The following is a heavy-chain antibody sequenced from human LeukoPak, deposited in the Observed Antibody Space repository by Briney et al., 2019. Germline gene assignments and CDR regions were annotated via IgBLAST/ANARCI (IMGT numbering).Heavy chain of an antibody. Sequence: PSETPSLTCAVYGGSFSGYYWSWIRQPPGKGLEWIGEINHSGSTNYNPSLKSRVTISVDTSKNQFSLKLSSVTAADTAVYYCARGHLLYSSGWYRYWGQGTLVTVSS. CDR3: ARGHLLYSSGWYRY. D-gene: IGHD6-19*01. CDR1: GGSFSGYY. V-gene: IGHV4-34*01. J-gene: IGHJ4*02. CDR2: INHSGST.